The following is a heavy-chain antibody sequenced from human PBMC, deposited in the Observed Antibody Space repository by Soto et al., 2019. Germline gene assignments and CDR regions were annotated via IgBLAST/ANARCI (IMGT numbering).Heavy chain of an antibody. J-gene: IGHJ4*02. V-gene: IGHV4-38-2*02. Sequence: QHPGKGLAWIGSSYHSGNTSYNPSLKRRITISLDTSKHQFSLKLTSVTAEDTAMYYCAREGRTIGDTGGPGPLVTVS. D-gene: IGHD2-21*02. CDR2: SYHSGNT. CDR3: AREGRTIGDT.